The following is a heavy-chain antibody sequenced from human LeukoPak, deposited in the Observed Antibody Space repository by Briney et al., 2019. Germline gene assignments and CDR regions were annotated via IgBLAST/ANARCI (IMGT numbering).Heavy chain of an antibody. D-gene: IGHD2-2*01. J-gene: IGHJ6*04. CDR2: IKQDGSEK. CDR1: GFTFSSYW. CDR3: ARAYCSSTSCYRLYYYYGMDV. V-gene: IGHV3-7*05. Sequence: GGSLRLSCAASGFTFSSYWMSWVRQAPGKGLEWVANIKQDGSEKYYVDSVKGRFTIPRDNAKNSLYLQMNSLRAEDTAVYYCARAYCSSTSCYRLYYYYGMDVWGKGTTVTVSS.